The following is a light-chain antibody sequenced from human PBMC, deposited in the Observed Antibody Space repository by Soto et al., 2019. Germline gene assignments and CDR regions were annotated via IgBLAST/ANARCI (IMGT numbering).Light chain of an antibody. V-gene: IGKV4-1*01. CDR2: WAS. CDR3: QQYYSTPWT. CDR1: QSVLYSSNNKNY. Sequence: DIVMTQSPDSLAVSLGERATINCKSSQSVLYSSNNKNYLAWYQQKPGQPPKLLIYWASTRESGVPDRFSGSGSGTDFTLTISSLQAGDVAGYYCQQYYSTPWTLGQGTKVEIK. J-gene: IGKJ1*01.